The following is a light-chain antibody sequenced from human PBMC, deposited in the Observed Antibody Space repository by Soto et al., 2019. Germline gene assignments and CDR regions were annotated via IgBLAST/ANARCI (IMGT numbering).Light chain of an antibody. CDR3: QQNNNWPRT. Sequence: ETVMTQPPATLSVSPGERATLSCRASQSVNSDLAWYQKKPGQAPRLLIYGSSTRATGIPARFSGGGSGTEFTLTISSLQSEDFAVYYCQQNNNWPRTFGQGTKVDIK. V-gene: IGKV3-15*01. CDR2: GSS. J-gene: IGKJ1*01. CDR1: QSVNSD.